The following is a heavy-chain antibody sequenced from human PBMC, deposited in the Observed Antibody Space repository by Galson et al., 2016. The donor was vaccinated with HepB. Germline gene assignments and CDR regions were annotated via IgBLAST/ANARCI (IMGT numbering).Heavy chain of an antibody. CDR1: GFTFSHYW. CDR3: SKDMVTTWTAKYFQH. CDR2: ISSGGTT. J-gene: IGHJ1*01. Sequence: SLRLSCAASGFTFSHYWMNWVRQAPGEGLEWVSTISSGGTTYYADSVKGRFTISRDNSKNTLFLQMNSLRAEDTAIYYCSKDMVTTWTAKYFQHWGQGTLVTVSS. V-gene: IGHV3-23*01. D-gene: IGHD4-17*01.